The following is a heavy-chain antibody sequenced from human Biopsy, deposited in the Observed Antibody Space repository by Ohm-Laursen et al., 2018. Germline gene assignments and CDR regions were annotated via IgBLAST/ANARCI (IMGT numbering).Heavy chain of an antibody. CDR3: ARGEGSSWFDP. D-gene: IGHD1-26*01. CDR1: GGTFSNYA. Sequence: SVKVSCKASGGTFSNYAISWVRQAPGEGLEWMGGIIPIPNVATYAQKFQGRITITADESTSTAYMELNSLTSDDTAVYFCARGEGSSWFDPWGHGTLVTVSS. J-gene: IGHJ5*02. CDR2: IIPIPNVA. V-gene: IGHV1-69*10.